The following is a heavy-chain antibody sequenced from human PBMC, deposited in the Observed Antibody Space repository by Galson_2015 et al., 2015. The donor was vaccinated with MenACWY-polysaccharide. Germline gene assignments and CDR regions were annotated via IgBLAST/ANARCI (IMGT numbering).Heavy chain of an antibody. CDR3: AHVMITFGGVIGDDAFDV. CDR1: GSSLITTGVG. CDR2: IYWDGDN. J-gene: IGHJ3*01. D-gene: IGHD3-16*01. Sequence: PALVKPTQTLTLTCTFSGSSLITTGVGVNWIRQPPGKALEWLAVIYWDGDNRYSPSLRSRLTVTKDTSKNQVVLTMTNMDPVDTATYYCAHVMITFGGVIGDDAFDVWGQGAMVTVSS. V-gene: IGHV2-5*02.